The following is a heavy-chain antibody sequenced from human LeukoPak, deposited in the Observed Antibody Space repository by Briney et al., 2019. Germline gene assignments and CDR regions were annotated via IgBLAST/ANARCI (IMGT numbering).Heavy chain of an antibody. V-gene: IGHV4-39*01. CDR3: ARIYSGSYQLSIYYYYYMDV. D-gene: IGHD1-26*01. J-gene: IGHJ6*03. Sequence: PSETLSLTCTVSGGSISSSSYYWGWIRQPPGKGLEWIGSIYYSGSTYYNPSLKSRVTISVDTSKNQFSLKLCSVTAADTAVYYCARIYSGSYQLSIYYYYYMDVWGKGTTVTISS. CDR2: IYYSGST. CDR1: GGSISSSSYY.